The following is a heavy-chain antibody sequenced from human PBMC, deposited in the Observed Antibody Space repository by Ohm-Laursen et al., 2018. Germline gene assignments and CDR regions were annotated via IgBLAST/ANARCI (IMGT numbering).Heavy chain of an antibody. CDR3: SRDYLYI. V-gene: IGHV3-7*01. CDR2: INRDGGSE. CDR1: GFSFSSYW. Sequence: GSLRLSYAASGFSFSSYWMAWVRQTPGKGLEWVANINRDGGSESYVDSVQGRFTISRDNAKNLLYLQMNNLRAEDTAMYYCSRDYLYIWGQGTLVTVSS. J-gene: IGHJ3*01. D-gene: IGHD2-8*01.